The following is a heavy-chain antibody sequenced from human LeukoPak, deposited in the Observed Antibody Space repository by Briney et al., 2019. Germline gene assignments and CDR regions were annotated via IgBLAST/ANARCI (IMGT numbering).Heavy chain of an antibody. CDR2: ISGSGDRT. V-gene: IGHV3-23*01. J-gene: IGHJ4*02. CDR3: AKPSSGNYPPTGY. D-gene: IGHD1-26*01. Sequence: GGSLRLSCAASGFTFSSYDVSWVRQAPGKGLEWVSAISGSGDRTHYADSVKGRFTISRDNSKNTLYLQINSLRAEDTAVYYCAKPSSGNYPPTGYWGQGTLVTVSS. CDR1: GFTFSSYD.